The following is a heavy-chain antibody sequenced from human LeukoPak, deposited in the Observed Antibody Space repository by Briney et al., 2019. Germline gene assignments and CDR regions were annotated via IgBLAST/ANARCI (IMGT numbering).Heavy chain of an antibody. CDR3: ARAYCGGDRRVRGAFDI. J-gene: IGHJ3*02. V-gene: IGHV3-11*01. D-gene: IGHD2-21*02. CDR2: ISSSGSTI. CDR1: GFTFSDYY. Sequence: GGSLRLSCAASGFTFSDYYMSWIRQAPGKGLEWVSYISSSGSTIYYADSVKGRFTISRDNAKNSLYLQMNSLRAEDTAVYYCARAYCGGDRRVRGAFDIWGQGTMVTVSS.